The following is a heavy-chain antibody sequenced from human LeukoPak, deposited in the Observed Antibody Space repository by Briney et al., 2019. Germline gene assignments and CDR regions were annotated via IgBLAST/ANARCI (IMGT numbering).Heavy chain of an antibody. D-gene: IGHD2-15*01. J-gene: IGHJ3*02. V-gene: IGHV4-30-4*01. Sequence: SETLSLTCTVSGASIRSGDYYWSWIRQPPGKGLEWIGYIYDSGSTYYNPSLKSRITISVDTSENRFPLKLSSVTATDTAVYYCARDCSGGSCYGAFDIWGQGTMVTVSS. CDR1: GASIRSGDYY. CDR3: ARDCSGGSCYGAFDI. CDR2: IYDSGST.